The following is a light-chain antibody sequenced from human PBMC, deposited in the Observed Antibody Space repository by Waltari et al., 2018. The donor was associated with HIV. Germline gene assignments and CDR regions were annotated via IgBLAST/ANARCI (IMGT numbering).Light chain of an antibody. Sequence: SYVLTQSPSVSVAPGQTARITCGANAIGSKVVTGYQQKQGQAPWLLVEDDSDRPSGIPERFSGSNAGNAATLTISRVEVGDEADYFCQVWETSSDLRLWVFGGGSRLTVL. CDR3: QVWETSSDLRLWV. J-gene: IGLJ3*02. CDR1: AIGSKV. CDR2: DDS. V-gene: IGLV3-21*02.